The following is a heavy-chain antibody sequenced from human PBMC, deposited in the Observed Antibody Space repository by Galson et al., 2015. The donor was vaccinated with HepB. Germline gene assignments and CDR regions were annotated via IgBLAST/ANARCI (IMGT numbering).Heavy chain of an antibody. J-gene: IGHJ3*02. CDR2: ISWNSGNI. V-gene: IGHV3-9*01. Sequence: SLRLSCAASGFTFDDYAMHWVRQAPGKGLEWVSGISWNSGNINYADSVKGRFTISRDNAKNSLYLQMNSLRAEDTALYYCAKSSREIIGAFDIWGQGTMVTVSS. D-gene: IGHD3-10*01. CDR1: GFTFDDYA. CDR3: AKSSREIIGAFDI.